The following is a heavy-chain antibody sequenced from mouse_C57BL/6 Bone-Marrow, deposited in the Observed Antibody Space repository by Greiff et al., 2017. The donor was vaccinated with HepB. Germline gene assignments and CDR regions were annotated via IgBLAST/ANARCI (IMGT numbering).Heavy chain of an antibody. V-gene: IGHV1-64*01. CDR3: ARSVPYYSNYEGYFDV. CDR1: GYTFTSYW. Sequence: QVPLQQPGAELVKPGASVKLSCKASGYTFTSYWMHWVKQRPGQGLEWIGMIHPNSGSTNYNEKFKSKATLTVDKSSSTAYMQRSSLTSEDSAVYYCARSVPYYSNYEGYFDVWGTGTTVTVSS. D-gene: IGHD2-5*01. CDR2: IHPNSGST. J-gene: IGHJ1*03.